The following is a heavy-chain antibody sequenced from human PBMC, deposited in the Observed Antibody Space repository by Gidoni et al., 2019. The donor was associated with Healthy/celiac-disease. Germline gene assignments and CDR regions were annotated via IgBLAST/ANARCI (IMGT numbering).Heavy chain of an antibody. CDR1: GFTFSNAW. V-gene: IGHV3-15*01. J-gene: IGHJ3*02. Sequence: EVQLVESGGGLVKPGGSLRLSCAASGFTFSNAWMSWVRQAPGKGLEWVGRIKSKTDGGTTDYAAPVKGRFTISRDDSKNTLYLQMNSLKTEDTAVCYCTTSPTHSITGTIWSVGAFDIWGQGTMVTVSS. D-gene: IGHD1-7*01. CDR3: TTSPTHSITGTIWSVGAFDI. CDR2: IKSKTDGGTT.